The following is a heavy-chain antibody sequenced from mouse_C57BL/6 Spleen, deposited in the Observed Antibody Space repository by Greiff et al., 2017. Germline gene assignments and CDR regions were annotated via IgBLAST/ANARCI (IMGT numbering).Heavy chain of an antibody. D-gene: IGHD2-14*01. J-gene: IGHJ4*01. V-gene: IGHV1-39*01. CDR3: ARWYENYVSYAMDY. Sequence: EVKLQESGPELVKPGASVKISCKASGYSFTDYNMNWVKQSNGKSLEWIGVINPNYGTTSYNQKFKGKATLTVDQSSSTAYMQLNSLTSEDSAVYYCARWYENYVSYAMDYWGQGTSVTVSS. CDR2: INPNYGTT. CDR1: GYSFTDYN.